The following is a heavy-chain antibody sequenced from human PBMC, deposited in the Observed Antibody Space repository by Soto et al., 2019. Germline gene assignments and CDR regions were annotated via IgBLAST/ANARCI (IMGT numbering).Heavy chain of an antibody. D-gene: IGHD3-22*01. J-gene: IGHJ3*02. CDR3: AREGGSYDSGGYLIRGAFDI. CDR2: IYFRGNT. CDR1: GDSISRIDYS. Sequence: QVQLQESGPGLVKPSQTLSLTCSVSGDSISRIDYSWTWIRQHPEKGLEWIGNIYFRGNTYYSPSLESRLTISVDTSKNQFSLKLTSVTAADTAVYYCAREGGSYDSGGYLIRGAFDIWGQGTMVTVSS. V-gene: IGHV4-31*03.